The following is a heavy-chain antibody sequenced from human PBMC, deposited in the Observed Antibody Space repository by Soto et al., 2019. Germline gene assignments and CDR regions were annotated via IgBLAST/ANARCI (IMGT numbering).Heavy chain of an antibody. CDR2: IDKVGTDS. Sequence: EVQLVESGGGLVQPGGSLRLSCAASDFTFSGRSVHWVRQAPGKGLVWVSGIDKVGTDSTYADSVKGRFTSSRDNAKNTVYLQMNSLIVEDTAVYYCARGWFGPDVWGKGTTVTVSS. CDR3: ARGWFGPDV. J-gene: IGHJ6*03. CDR1: DFTFSGRS. V-gene: IGHV3-74*01. D-gene: IGHD3-10*01.